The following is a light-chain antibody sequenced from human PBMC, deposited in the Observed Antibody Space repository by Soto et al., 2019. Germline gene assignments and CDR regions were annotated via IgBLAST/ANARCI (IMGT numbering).Light chain of an antibody. CDR1: SGDIGRYNY. Sequence: QSALTQPPSASGSPGQSVTISCTGASGDIGRYNYVSWYQQQPGKAPKLMIYEVTSRPSGVSDRFSGSKSGNTASLTISGLQAEDEADYYCSSYTSSIPYVFGTGTKLTVL. V-gene: IGLV2-14*01. J-gene: IGLJ1*01. CDR2: EVT. CDR3: SSYTSSIPYV.